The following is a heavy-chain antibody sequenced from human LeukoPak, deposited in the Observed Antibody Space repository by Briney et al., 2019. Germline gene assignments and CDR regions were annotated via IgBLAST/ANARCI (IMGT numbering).Heavy chain of an antibody. CDR1: GFTFSSFG. J-gene: IGHJ4*02. CDR3: AKDWATVTTFDY. CDR2: ISYDGSNK. V-gene: IGHV3-30*18. D-gene: IGHD4-11*01. Sequence: PGRSLRLSCAASGFTFSSFGMHWVRQAQGKGLEWVAVISYDGSNKYYADSVKGRFTISRDNSKNTLYLQMNSLRAEDTAVYYCAKDWATVTTFDYWGQGTLVTVSS.